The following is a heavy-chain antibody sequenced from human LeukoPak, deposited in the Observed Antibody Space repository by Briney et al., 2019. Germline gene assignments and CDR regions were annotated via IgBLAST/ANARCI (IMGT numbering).Heavy chain of an antibody. CDR2: IIPIFGTA. Sequence: ASVKVSCKASGGTFSSYAISWVRQAPGQGLEWMGGIIPIFGTANYAQKFQGRVTITADESTSTAYMELSSLRSEDTAVYYCAGQGVDIVVVPAAVESLKYYGMDVWGQGTTVTVSS. D-gene: IGHD2-2*01. J-gene: IGHJ6*02. V-gene: IGHV1-69*13. CDR1: GGTFSSYA. CDR3: AGQGVDIVVVPAAVESLKYYGMDV.